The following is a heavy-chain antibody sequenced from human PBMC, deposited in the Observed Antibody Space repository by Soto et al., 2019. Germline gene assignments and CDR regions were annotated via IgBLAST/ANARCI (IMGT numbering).Heavy chain of an antibody. V-gene: IGHV1-18*04. CDR1: GYTFTSYY. Sequence: GASVKVSCKASGYTFTSYYMHWVRQAPGQGLEWMGWISAYSGNTSYAQKLQGRVTMTTDTSTSTAYMELRSLRSDDTAVYYCASGSRSGWYYFDYWGQGTLVTVSS. D-gene: IGHD6-19*01. J-gene: IGHJ4*02. CDR3: ASGSRSGWYYFDY. CDR2: ISAYSGNT.